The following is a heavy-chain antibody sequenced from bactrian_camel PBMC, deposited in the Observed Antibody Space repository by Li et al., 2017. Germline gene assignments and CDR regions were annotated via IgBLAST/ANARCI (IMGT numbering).Heavy chain of an antibody. CDR2: IDADGET. J-gene: IGHJ4*01. V-gene: IGHV3S9*01. CDR1: TGTFRSAC. D-gene: IGHD2*01. Sequence: HVQLVESGGGSVQAGGSLRLSCAARTGTFRSACMGWIRQVSGQEREGVASIDADGETSYADSVEGRFTVSRDNAKNSVYLQMNSLKLEDTAMYYCAAGFGPYCSGPYLARRANFEGQGTQVTVS.